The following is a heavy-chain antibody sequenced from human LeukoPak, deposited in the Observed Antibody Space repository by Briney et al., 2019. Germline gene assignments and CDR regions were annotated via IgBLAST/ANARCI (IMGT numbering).Heavy chain of an antibody. D-gene: IGHD3-10*01. CDR3: ARDQRTITMVRGVFNYYYYMDV. Sequence: GGSLRLSCAASGFTFSSYGMHWVRQAPGKGLEWVAFIRYDGSNKYYADSVKGRFTISRDNSKNSLYLQMNSLRAEDTAVYYCARDQRTITMVRGVFNYYYYMDVWGKGTTVTVSS. CDR2: IRYDGSNK. CDR1: GFTFSSYG. J-gene: IGHJ6*03. V-gene: IGHV3-30*02.